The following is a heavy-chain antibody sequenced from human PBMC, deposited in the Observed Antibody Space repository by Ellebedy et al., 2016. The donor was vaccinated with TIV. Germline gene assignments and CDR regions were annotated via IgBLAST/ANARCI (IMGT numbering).Heavy chain of an antibody. Sequence: GESLKISCAASGFTFSSYWMHWVRQAPGKGLVWVSRINSDGSSTSYADSVKGRFTISRDNAKNPRYLQMNSLRAEDTAVYYCARDPTAGFGDYWGQGTLVTVSS. J-gene: IGHJ4*02. CDR3: ARDPTAGFGDY. D-gene: IGHD6-13*01. V-gene: IGHV3-74*01. CDR2: INSDGSST. CDR1: GFTFSSYW.